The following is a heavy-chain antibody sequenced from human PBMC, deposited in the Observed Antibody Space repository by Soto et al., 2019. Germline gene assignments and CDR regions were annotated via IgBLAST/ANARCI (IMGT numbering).Heavy chain of an antibody. D-gene: IGHD3-3*01. CDR3: AIDKRDLRLLERSYYYDS. CDR1: GLTFEDYA. Sequence: GLLKPSGSLRFCRPVSGLTFEDYALQWVRQAAGNGLEWDSGISWNSGSIGYADSVKGRFTISRDNAKNSLYLQMNSLRAEDTAVYYCAIDKRDLRLLERSYYYDSLVQG. CDR2: ISWNSGSI. J-gene: IGHJ4*02. V-gene: IGHV3-9*01.